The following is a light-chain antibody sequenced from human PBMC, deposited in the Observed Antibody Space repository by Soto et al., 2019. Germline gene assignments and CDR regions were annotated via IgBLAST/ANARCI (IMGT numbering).Light chain of an antibody. J-gene: IGKJ2*01. CDR2: GAS. V-gene: IGKV1-39*01. Sequence: DIQMTQYPSTLSASVGDRVTITCRASQSISQYVNWYHQRPGRAPKFLIYGASSLQSGVPLRFSGSGSGTDFTLTISSLQPEDFATYYCQQTCSTPRTFGPGTKVDI. CDR1: QSISQY. CDR3: QQTCSTPRT.